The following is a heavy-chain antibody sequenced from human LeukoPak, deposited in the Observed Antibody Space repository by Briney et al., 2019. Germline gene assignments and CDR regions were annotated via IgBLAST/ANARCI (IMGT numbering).Heavy chain of an antibody. Sequence: GGSLTLSCAASGFPFSSYERNWVRQATGTGLAWIAYICSSGRTIYYADSVRGGFTISRDNAKHSLYLQMNSLRAEGTAVYYGARGGNWFDPWGQGTLVTVSS. D-gene: IGHD3-16*01. CDR3: ARGGNWFDP. V-gene: IGHV3-48*03. J-gene: IGHJ5*02. CDR1: GFPFSSYE. CDR2: ICSSGRTI.